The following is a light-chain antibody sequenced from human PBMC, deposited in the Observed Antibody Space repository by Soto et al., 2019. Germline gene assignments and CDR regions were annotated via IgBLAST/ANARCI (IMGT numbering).Light chain of an antibody. CDR2: RNN. J-gene: IGLJ2*01. CDR1: SSNIGSNY. Sequence: QSVLTQPPSASGTPGQRVTISCSGSSSNIGSNYVYWYQHLPGTAPKLLIYRNNQRPSGVPDRFSGSKSGTSASLAISGLRSEDEADYYCAAWDGSLSAVVFGGGTQLTVL. CDR3: AAWDGSLSAVV. V-gene: IGLV1-47*01.